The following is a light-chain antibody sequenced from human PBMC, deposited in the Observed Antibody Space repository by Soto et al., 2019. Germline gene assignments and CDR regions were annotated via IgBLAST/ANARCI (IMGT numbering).Light chain of an antibody. CDR2: TAS. V-gene: IGKV1-9*01. Sequence: DVHLTQSPSFLSASVGDRFTITCRASQVITNYLAWYQQKPGKAPKPLIYTASTLQSGVPSRFSGSGAGADFTITITGLQHEDFTTYYCQLFHTYSWTFGQGTKVEIK. CDR3: QLFHTYSWT. J-gene: IGKJ1*01. CDR1: QVITNY.